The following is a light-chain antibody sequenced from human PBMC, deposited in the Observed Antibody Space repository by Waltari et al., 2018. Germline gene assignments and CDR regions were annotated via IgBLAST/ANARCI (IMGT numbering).Light chain of an antibody. CDR2: DSS. CDR1: QNINTY. V-gene: IGKV3-11*01. CDR3: QQRSFWPPVT. Sequence: EIVLTQSPATLSLSPGERAILSCRASQNINTYLAWYQQKAGQAPRLLIYDSSNRATGIPARFSGSGSGTDFTLTICSLEPEDFGVYYGQQRSFWPPVTFGQGTRLDIK. J-gene: IGKJ5*01.